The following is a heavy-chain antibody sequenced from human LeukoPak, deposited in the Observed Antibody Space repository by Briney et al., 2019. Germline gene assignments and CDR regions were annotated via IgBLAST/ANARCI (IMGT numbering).Heavy chain of an antibody. CDR2: ISYDGSNK. D-gene: IGHD2-2*01. Sequence: PGGSLRLSCAASGFTFSSYAMHWVRQAPGKGLEWVAVISYDGSNKYYADSVKGRFTISRDNSKNTLYLQMNSLRAEDTAVYYCARGGDIVVVPAAIKDYWGQGTLVTVSS. CDR3: ARGGDIVVVPAAIKDY. V-gene: IGHV3-30-3*01. J-gene: IGHJ4*02. CDR1: GFTFSSYA.